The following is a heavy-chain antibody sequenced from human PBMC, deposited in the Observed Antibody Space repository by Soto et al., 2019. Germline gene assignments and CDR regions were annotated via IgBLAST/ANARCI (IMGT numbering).Heavy chain of an antibody. CDR2: IWYDGSNK. D-gene: IGHD2-21*01. J-gene: IGHJ4*02. Sequence: ESGGGVVQPGRSLRLSCAASGFTFSSYGMHWVRQAPGKGLEWVAVIWYDGSNKYYADSVKGRFTISRDNSKNTLYLQMNSLRAEDTAVYYCARDVAVGLQGGYFDYCCQGTLVTVSS. V-gene: IGHV3-33*01. CDR3: ARDVAVGLQGGYFDY. CDR1: GFTFSSYG.